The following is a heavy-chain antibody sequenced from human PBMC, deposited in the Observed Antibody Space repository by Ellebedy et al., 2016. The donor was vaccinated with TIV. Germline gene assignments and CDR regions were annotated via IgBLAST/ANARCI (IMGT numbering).Heavy chain of an antibody. CDR2: MYYSAST. J-gene: IGHJ4*02. Sequence: TFSDYYMSWIRQHPGRGLEWLANMYYSASTYYNPSLKSRINISVDRSKNQFSLKLSSVTAADTAVYYCAREPTGLGKASLYSFDYWGQGALVTVSS. D-gene: IGHD3-16*02. CDR1: TFSDYY. CDR3: AREPTGLGKASLYSFDY. V-gene: IGHV4-31*02.